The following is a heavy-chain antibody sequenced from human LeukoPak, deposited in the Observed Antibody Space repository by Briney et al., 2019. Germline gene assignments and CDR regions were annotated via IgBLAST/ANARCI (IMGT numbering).Heavy chain of an antibody. D-gene: IGHD6-19*01. CDR1: GFTLSSYG. J-gene: IGHJ5*02. CDR3: ARDSLGTSSGWFNP. V-gene: IGHV3-33*01. CDR2: IWSDGSNK. Sequence: GGSLRLSCAASGFTLSSYGMHWVRQAPGKGLEWVAVIWSDGSNKYYADSVKGRFTISRDNSKNTLFLQMNSLRTEDTAVYYCARDSLGTSSGWFNPWGQGTLVTVSS.